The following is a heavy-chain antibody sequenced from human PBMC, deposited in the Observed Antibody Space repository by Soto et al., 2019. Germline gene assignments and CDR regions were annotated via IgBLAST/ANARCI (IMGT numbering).Heavy chain of an antibody. V-gene: IGHV2-5*02. D-gene: IGHD3-10*01. Sequence: QITLKESGPTLVKPTQTLTLTCTFSGFSLSTSGVGVGWIRQPPGKALEWLALIYWDDDKRYSPSLKSRLTTXKXTXXNQVVLTMTNMDPVDTATYYCAHRRYYRSGSSFDYWGQGTLVTVSS. CDR1: GFSLSTSGVG. CDR3: AHRRYYRSGSSFDY. CDR2: IYWDDDK. J-gene: IGHJ4*02.